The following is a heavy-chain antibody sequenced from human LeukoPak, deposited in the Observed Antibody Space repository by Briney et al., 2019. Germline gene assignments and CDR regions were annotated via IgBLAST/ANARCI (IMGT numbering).Heavy chain of an antibody. CDR3: ARERIDMTTVTTDDY. CDR1: GGSISSSSYY. Sequence: SETLSLTCTVSGGSISSSSYYWGWIRQPPGKGLEWIGSIYYSGSTYYNPSLKSRVTISVDTSKNQFSLKLSSVTTADTAVYYCARERIDMTTVTTDDYSGQRTLVTVSS. V-gene: IGHV4-39*02. J-gene: IGHJ4*02. CDR2: IYYSGST. D-gene: IGHD4-17*01.